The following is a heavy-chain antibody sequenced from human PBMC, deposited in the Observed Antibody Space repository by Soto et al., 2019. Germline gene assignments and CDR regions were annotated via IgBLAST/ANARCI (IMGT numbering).Heavy chain of an antibody. CDR2: ISGSGGST. CDR1: GFTFSSYS. Sequence: PGGSLRLSCAASGFTFSSYSMSWVRQAPGKGLEWVSAISGSGGSTYYADSVKGRFTISRDNSKNTLYLQMNSLRAEDTAVYYCAKDRYYYDSSGYYPEVDYWGQGTLVTVSS. CDR3: AKDRYYYDSSGYYPEVDY. D-gene: IGHD3-22*01. J-gene: IGHJ4*02. V-gene: IGHV3-23*01.